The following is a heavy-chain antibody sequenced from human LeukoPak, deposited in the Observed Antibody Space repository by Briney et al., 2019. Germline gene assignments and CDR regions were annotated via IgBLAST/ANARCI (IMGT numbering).Heavy chain of an antibody. CDR1: GYTFTGYY. CDR3: ARGSSGWPYQDAFDI. V-gene: IGHV1-2*02. J-gene: IGHJ3*02. Sequence: GASVKVSCKASGYTFTGYYMHWVRQAPGQGPEWMGWINPNSGGTNYAQKFQGRVTMTRNTSISTAYMELSSLRSEDTAVYYCARGSSGWPYQDAFDIWGQGTMVTVSS. CDR2: INPNSGGT. D-gene: IGHD6-19*01.